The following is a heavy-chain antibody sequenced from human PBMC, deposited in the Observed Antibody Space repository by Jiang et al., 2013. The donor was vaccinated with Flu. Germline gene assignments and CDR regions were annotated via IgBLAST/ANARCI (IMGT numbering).Heavy chain of an antibody. CDR2: ISSSGSTI. D-gene: IGHD2-2*01. Sequence: QLLESGGGLVQPGGSLRLSCAASGFTFSSYEMNWVRQAPGKGLEWVSYISSSGSTIYYADSVKGRFTISRGNAKNSLYLQMNSLRAEDTAVYYCARVNTRHYYYYGMDVWGKGTTVTVS. J-gene: IGHJ6*04. V-gene: IGHV3-48*03. CDR1: GFTFSSYE. CDR3: ARVNTRHYYYYGMDV.